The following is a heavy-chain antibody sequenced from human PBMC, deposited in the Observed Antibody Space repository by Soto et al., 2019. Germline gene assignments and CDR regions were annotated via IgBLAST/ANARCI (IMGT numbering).Heavy chain of an antibody. D-gene: IGHD6-6*01. V-gene: IGHV2-5*01. CDR2: IYWSGDE. Sequence: SGPTLVNPTQTLTLTCSFSGFSLSTSGVGVGWIRQPPGKTLEWLAHIYWSGDEHYSPSLRSRPSITKDTSKNQVVLTMTNMDPVDTATYYCARGIAARPVFAFDIWGQGTMVTVSS. CDR3: ARGIAARPVFAFDI. J-gene: IGHJ3*02. CDR1: GFSLSTSGVG.